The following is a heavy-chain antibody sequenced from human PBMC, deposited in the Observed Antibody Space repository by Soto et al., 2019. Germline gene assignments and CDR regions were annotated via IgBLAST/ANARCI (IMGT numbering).Heavy chain of an antibody. D-gene: IGHD3-22*01. Sequence: PGGSLRLSCAASGFTFSSYAMHWVRQAPGKGLEWVAVISYDGSNKYYADSVKGRFTISRDNSKNTLYLQMNSLRAEDTAVYYCAREFVYDSSGYYYSSFAFDIWGQGTMVTVSS. V-gene: IGHV3-30-3*01. J-gene: IGHJ3*02. CDR2: ISYDGSNK. CDR3: AREFVYDSSGYYYSSFAFDI. CDR1: GFTFSSYA.